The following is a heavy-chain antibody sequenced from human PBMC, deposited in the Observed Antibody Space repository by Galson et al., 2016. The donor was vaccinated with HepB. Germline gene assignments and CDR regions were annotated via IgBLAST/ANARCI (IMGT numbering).Heavy chain of an antibody. D-gene: IGHD2/OR15-2a*01. J-gene: IGHJ3*02. CDR3: ATASITFFQGIVRPDAFDI. CDR2: IDPSDSYT. CDR1: GYSFSSYW. Sequence: QSGAEVKKPGEALRISCRGSGYSFSSYWISWVRQMPGKGLEWIGKIDPSDSYTNYSPSFQGHVVIPADKSISTAYLQWSSLEASDTAMYYCATASITFFQGIVRPDAFDIWGQGTMVTVSS. V-gene: IGHV5-10-1*01.